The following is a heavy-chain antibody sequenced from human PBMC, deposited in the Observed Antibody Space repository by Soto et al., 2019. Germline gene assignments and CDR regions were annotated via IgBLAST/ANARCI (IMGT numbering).Heavy chain of an antibody. CDR2: INHSGST. V-gene: IGHV4-34*01. CDR3: ARTSWAYYYYTAV. CDR1: GGSFSGYY. Sequence: PSETLSLTCAVYGGSFSGYYWSWIRQPPGKGLEWIGEINHSGSTNYNPSLKSRVTISVDTSKNQFSLKLSSVTAADTAVYYCARTSWAYYYYTAVCDKGTSVPGS. J-gene: IGHJ6*03.